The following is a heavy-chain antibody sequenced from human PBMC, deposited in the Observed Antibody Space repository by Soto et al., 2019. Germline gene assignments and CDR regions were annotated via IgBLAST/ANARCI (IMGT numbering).Heavy chain of an antibody. J-gene: IGHJ5*02. CDR2: INAGNGNT. D-gene: IGHD2-15*01. CDR3: ARGPARDIVVKNWFDL. Sequence: QVQLVQSGAEVKKPGASVKVSCKASGYTFTSYAMHWVRQAPGQRLEWMGWINAGNGNTKYSQKFQGRVTITRDTSASTAYMELSSLRSEDTAVYYCARGPARDIVVKNWFDLWGQGTLVTVSS. CDR1: GYTFTSYA. V-gene: IGHV1-3*01.